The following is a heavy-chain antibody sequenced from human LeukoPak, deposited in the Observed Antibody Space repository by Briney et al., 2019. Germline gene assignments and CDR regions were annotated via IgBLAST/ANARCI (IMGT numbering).Heavy chain of an antibody. D-gene: IGHD2-21*02. CDR2: IYTSGST. CDR3: ARERVWRYCGGDSCGWFDP. V-gene: IGHV4-61*02. Sequence: SQTPSLTCTVSGGSISSGSYYWSWIRQPAGKGLEWIGRIYTSGSTNYNPSLKSRVTLSVDTSKNQSSLKLSSVPAADTAVYYCARERVWRYCGGDSCGWFDPWGQGTLVTVSS. CDR1: GGSISSGSYY. J-gene: IGHJ5*02.